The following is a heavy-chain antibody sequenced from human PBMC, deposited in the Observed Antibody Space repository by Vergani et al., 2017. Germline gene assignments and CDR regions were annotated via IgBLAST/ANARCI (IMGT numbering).Heavy chain of an antibody. CDR2: ISYDGSNR. CDR1: GFTFSSYA. D-gene: IGHD3-10*01. Sequence: QVQLVDSGGGVVQPGRSLRLSCAASGFTFSSYAMHWVRQAPGKGLEWVAVISYDGSNRYYADSVKGRFTISRDNSKNTLYLQMNSLRAEDTAVYYCARWGGKTDYWGQGTLVTVSS. J-gene: IGHJ4*02. V-gene: IGHV3-30-3*01. CDR3: ARWGGKTDY.